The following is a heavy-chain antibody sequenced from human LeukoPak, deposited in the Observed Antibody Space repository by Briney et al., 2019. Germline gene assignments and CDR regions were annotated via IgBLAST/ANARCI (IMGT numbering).Heavy chain of an antibody. CDR3: ARGGGYEMPRVLDY. V-gene: IGHV4-59*01. J-gene: IGHJ4*02. D-gene: IGHD5-12*01. Sequence: SGTLSLTCTVSGGSISHYHWSWIRQPPGRGPEWIGYIYYSGSTNYNPSLKSRVTMSVDTSKNQFSLKVTSVTTADTAVYYCARGGGYEMPRVLDYWGQGTLVTVSS. CDR1: GGSISHYH. CDR2: IYYSGST.